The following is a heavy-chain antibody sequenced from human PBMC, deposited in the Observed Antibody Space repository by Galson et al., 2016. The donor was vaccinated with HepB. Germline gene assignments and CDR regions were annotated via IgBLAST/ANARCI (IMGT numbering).Heavy chain of an antibody. CDR3: AKNSGWYGNGYFDL. J-gene: IGHJ2*01. V-gene: IGHV3-66*01. CDR2: LYLDGRT. D-gene: IGHD6-19*01. Sequence: SLRLSCAASGFSVSGYYMSWVRQAPGKGLEWVSVLYLDGRTYYGDSVKDRFTISRENSKNILFLQMNSLRAEDTAAYYCAKNSGWYGNGYFDLWGRGTLLTVSS. CDR1: GFSVSGYY.